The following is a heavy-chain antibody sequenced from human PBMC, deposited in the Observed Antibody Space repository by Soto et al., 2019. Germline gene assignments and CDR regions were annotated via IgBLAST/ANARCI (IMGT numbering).Heavy chain of an antibody. V-gene: IGHV3-23*01. D-gene: IGHD2-2*01. Sequence: GSLRLSCAASVFTFSSYAMSWVRQAPGNGLEWVSAISGSGGSTYYADSVKGRFTISRDNSKNTLYLQMNSRRAEDTAVYYCAKHSMVVPAAPGFDPRGQGTLVHVSS. CDR3: AKHSMVVPAAPGFDP. CDR2: ISGSGGST. J-gene: IGHJ5*02. CDR1: VFTFSSYA.